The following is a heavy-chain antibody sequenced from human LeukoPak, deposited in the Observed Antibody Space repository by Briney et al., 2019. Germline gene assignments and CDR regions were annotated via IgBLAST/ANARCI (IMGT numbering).Heavy chain of an antibody. CDR1: GGSISSYY. J-gene: IGHJ4*02. Sequence: SDTLSLTCTVSGGSISSYYWSWIRQPPGKGLEWSGYINYSGSTNYNPSLKSRVTISVDTSKNTFSLRLSTASAADTPVYYCARVLQGPFEYWGQGTLVTVSS. D-gene: IGHD4-11*01. CDR3: ARVLQGPFEY. CDR2: INYSGST. V-gene: IGHV4-59*13.